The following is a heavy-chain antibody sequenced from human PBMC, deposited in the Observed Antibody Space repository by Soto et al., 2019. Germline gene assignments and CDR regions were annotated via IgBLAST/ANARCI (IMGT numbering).Heavy chain of an antibody. Sequence: EGSLRLSCAASGFTFSSYGMHWVRQAPGKGLEWVAVIWYDGSNKYYADSVKGRFTISRDNSKNTLYLQMNSLRAEDTAVYYCARANNYDFWSGYFLYYYYGMDVWGQGTTVTVSS. D-gene: IGHD3-3*01. J-gene: IGHJ6*02. CDR1: GFTFSSYG. CDR2: IWYDGSNK. CDR3: ARANNYDFWSGYFLYYYYGMDV. V-gene: IGHV3-33*01.